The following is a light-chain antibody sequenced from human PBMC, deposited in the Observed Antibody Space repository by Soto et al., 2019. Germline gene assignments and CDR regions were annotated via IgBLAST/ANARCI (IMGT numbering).Light chain of an antibody. J-gene: IGLJ2*01. V-gene: IGLV1-44*01. CDR2: SNK. CDR1: SSNIGSNT. Sequence: QSVLTQPPSASGTPGQRVTISCSGSSSNIGSNTVNWYQQPPGTAPKLLIYSNKQRPSGVPDRCSGSKSGTSASLAITGRQSEDEAGYYCAAWDDSRKGVVVGGGTKLTVL. CDR3: AAWDDSRKGVV.